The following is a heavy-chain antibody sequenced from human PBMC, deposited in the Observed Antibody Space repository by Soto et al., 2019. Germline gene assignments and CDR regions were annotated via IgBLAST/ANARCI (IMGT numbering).Heavy chain of an antibody. V-gene: IGHV4-59*08. Sequence: QVQLQESGPGLVKPSETLSLTCTVSGGSISSYYWSWIRQPPGKGLEWIGYIYYSGSTNYNPSLKSRVTISVDTSKNQFSLNLSSMPAADTAVYYCARRYGYSFDYWGQGTLVTVSS. D-gene: IGHD1-1*01. CDR2: IYYSGST. CDR3: ARRYGYSFDY. J-gene: IGHJ4*02. CDR1: GGSISSYY.